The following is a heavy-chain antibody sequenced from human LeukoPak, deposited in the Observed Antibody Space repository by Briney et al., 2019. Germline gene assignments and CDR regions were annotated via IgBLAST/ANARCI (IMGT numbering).Heavy chain of an antibody. Sequence: ASVKVSCKASGYTFTDYYMHWVRQAPGQGLEWMGWINPNSGDTNYAQKFQGRVTMTRDTSISTAYMELNRLRSDDTAVYYCARDGQIALYYYYGMDVWGQGTTVTVSS. CDR3: ARDGQIALYYYYGMDV. D-gene: IGHD2-21*01. CDR1: GYTFTDYY. J-gene: IGHJ6*02. V-gene: IGHV1-2*02. CDR2: INPNSGDT.